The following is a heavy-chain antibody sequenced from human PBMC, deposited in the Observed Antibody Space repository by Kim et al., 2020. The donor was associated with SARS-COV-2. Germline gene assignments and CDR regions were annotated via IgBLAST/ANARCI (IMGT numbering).Heavy chain of an antibody. D-gene: IGHD3-3*01. CDR2: ISSSSSYI. J-gene: IGHJ6*02. V-gene: IGHV3-21*01. CDR3: ARDGAPTLRFLEWQDYYYGMDV. Sequence: GGSLRLSCAASGFTFSSYSMNWVRQAPGKGLEWVSSISSSSSYIYYADSVKGRFTISRDNAKNSLYLQMNSLRAEDTAVYYCARDGAPTLRFLEWQDYYYGMDVWGQGTTVTVSS. CDR1: GFTFSSYS.